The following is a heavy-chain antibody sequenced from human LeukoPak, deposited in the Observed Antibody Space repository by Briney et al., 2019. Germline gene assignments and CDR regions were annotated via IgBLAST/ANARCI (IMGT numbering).Heavy chain of an antibody. CDR2: RGSAGGD. J-gene: IGHJ4*02. V-gene: IGHV3-23*01. D-gene: IGHD6-6*01. CDR1: GFTFINYA. CDR3: ARGGIRYSSSPEFDY. Sequence: PGGSLRLSCAASGFTFINYAVSWVRQAPGKGLEWVSARGSAGGDYYADSVKGRFTISRDNSKNTLYLQMNSLRAEDTAVYYCARGGIRYSSSPEFDYWGQGTLVTVSS.